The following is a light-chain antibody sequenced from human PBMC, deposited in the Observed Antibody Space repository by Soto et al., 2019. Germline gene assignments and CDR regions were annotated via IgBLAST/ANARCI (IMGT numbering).Light chain of an antibody. CDR1: QSVSSN. J-gene: IGKJ1*01. V-gene: IGKV3-15*01. CDR3: QQYNNWRPQT. Sequence: EIVMTQSPATLSVSPGERATLSCRASQSVSSNLAWYRQKPCQAPRLLIYGASIRATGIPARFSGSGSGTEFTRTISSLQSEDFAVYYCQQYNNWRPQTFGQGTKVEIK. CDR2: GAS.